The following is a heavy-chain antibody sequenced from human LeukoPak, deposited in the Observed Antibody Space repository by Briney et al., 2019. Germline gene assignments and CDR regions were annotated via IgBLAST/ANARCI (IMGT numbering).Heavy chain of an antibody. D-gene: IGHD6-13*01. CDR2: IYTSGST. V-gene: IGHV4-4*07. CDR1: GGSISSYY. Sequence: SETLSLTCTVSGGSISSYYWSWIRQPAGKGLEWIGRIYTSGSTNYNPSLKSRVTISVDKSKNQFSLKLSSVTAADTAVYYCATSGNTWYNDYWGQGTLVTVSS. CDR3: ATSGNTWYNDY. J-gene: IGHJ4*02.